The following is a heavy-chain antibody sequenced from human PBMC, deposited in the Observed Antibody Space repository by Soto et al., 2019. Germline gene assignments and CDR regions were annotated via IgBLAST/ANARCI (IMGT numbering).Heavy chain of an antibody. CDR1: GGSISGSY. Sequence: LSLTCSVSGGSISGSYWSWIRQSPGKGLEWLGYVYYAGSTNYSPSLRSRVSISVDTSKNEFSLRLSSVTAADTAVYFCARSVAVPGAHIDYWGQGTQVTVSS. CDR3: ARSVAVPGAHIDY. D-gene: IGHD6-19*01. CDR2: VYYAGST. V-gene: IGHV4-59*01. J-gene: IGHJ4*02.